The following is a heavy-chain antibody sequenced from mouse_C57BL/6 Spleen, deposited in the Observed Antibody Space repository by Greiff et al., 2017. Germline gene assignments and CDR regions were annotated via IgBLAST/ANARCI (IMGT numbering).Heavy chain of an antibody. CDR1: GYTFTSYG. Sequence: QVQLQQSGAELARPGASVKLSCKASGYTFTSYGISWVKQRTGQGLEWIGEIYPRSGNTYYNEKFKGKATLTADKSSSTAYMELRSLTSEDSAVYFCARGGWDQPPFAYWGQGTLVTVSA. J-gene: IGHJ3*01. CDR2: IYPRSGNT. CDR3: ARGGWDQPPFAY. D-gene: IGHD4-1*01. V-gene: IGHV1-81*01.